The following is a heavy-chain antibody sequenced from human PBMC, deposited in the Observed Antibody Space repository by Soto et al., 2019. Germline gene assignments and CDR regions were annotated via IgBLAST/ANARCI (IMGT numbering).Heavy chain of an antibody. CDR2: IKEDGSEQ. CDR1: GFTFSSYW. CDR3: TRNQVKADY. V-gene: IGHV3-7*01. J-gene: IGHJ4*02. Sequence: EVQLVESGGGLVQPGGSLRLSCAASGFTFSSYWMTWVRQAPGKGLEWVAKIKEDGSEQNYVDSVKGRFTISRDNANSSLYLQMNSLRGDYTAMYYCTRNQVKADYWGQGTLVTVSS. D-gene: IGHD3-10*01.